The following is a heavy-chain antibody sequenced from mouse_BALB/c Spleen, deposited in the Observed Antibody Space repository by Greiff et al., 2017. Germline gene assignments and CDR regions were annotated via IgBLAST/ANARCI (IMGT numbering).Heavy chain of an antibody. CDR3: ARDYGNYFDY. Sequence: ESGAELAKPGASVKMSCKASGYTFISYWMHWVKQRPGQGLEWIGYINPSTGYTEYNQKFKDKATLTADKSSSTAYMQLSSLTSEDSAVYYCARDYGNYFDYWGQGTTLTVSS. CDR1: GYTFISYW. V-gene: IGHV1-7*01. J-gene: IGHJ2*01. CDR2: INPSTGYT. D-gene: IGHD1-2*01.